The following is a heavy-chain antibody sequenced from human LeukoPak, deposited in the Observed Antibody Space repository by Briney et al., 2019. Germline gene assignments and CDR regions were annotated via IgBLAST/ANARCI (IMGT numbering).Heavy chain of an antibody. CDR2: ISSSSSTI. CDR1: GFTSSSYG. D-gene: IGHD3-22*01. J-gene: IGHJ4*02. V-gene: IGHV3-48*01. Sequence: GGSLRPSCAASGFTSSSYGMYWVRQAPGKGLEWVSYISSSSSTIYYADSVKGRFTISRDNAKNSLYLQMNSLRAEDTAVYYCARYYDSSGYYYFDYWGQGTLVTVSS. CDR3: ARYYDSSGYYYFDY.